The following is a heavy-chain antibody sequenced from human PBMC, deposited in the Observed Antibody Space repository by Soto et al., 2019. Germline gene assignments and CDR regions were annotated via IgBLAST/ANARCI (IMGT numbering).Heavy chain of an antibody. V-gene: IGHV1-18*01. D-gene: IGHD3-10*01. CDR2: ISAYNGNT. CDR1: GYTLTELS. CDR3: ARDYGFGDIAFDI. J-gene: IGHJ3*02. Sequence: ASVKVSCKVSGYTLTELSMHWVRQAPGQGLEWMGWISAYNGNTNYAQKPQGRVTMTTDTSTSTAYMELRSLRSDDTAVYYCARDYGFGDIAFDIWGQGTMVTVSS.